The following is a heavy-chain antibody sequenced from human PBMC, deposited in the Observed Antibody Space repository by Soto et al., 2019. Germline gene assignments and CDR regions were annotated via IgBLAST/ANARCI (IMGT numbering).Heavy chain of an antibody. CDR3: AREAYCGGDCIRYFDY. CDR2: ISSSSSYI. J-gene: IGHJ4*02. CDR1: GFTFSSYS. Sequence: PGGSLRLSCAASGFTFSSYSMNWVRQAPGKGLEWVSSISSSSSYIYYADSVKGRFTISRDNAKNSLYLQMNSLRAEDTAVYYCAREAYCGGDCIRYFDYWSQGALVTVS. D-gene: IGHD2-21*02. V-gene: IGHV3-21*01.